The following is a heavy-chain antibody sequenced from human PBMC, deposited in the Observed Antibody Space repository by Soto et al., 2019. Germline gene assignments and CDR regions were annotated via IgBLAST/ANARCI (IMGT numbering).Heavy chain of an antibody. CDR1: GYSFTSYW. CDR2: IYPGDSDT. D-gene: IGHD6-19*01. J-gene: IGHJ6*02. CDR3: ARRIAVAGTNYYYYGMDV. V-gene: IGHV5-51*01. Sequence: PGQSLKISCKGSGYSFTSYWIGWVRQMPGKGLEWMGIIYPGDSDTRYSPSFQGQVTISADKSISTAYPQWSSLKASDTAMYYCARRIAVAGTNYYYYGMDVWGQGTTVTVSS.